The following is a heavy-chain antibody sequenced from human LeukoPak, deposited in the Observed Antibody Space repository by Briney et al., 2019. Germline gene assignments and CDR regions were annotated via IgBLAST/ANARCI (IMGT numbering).Heavy chain of an antibody. D-gene: IGHD6-13*01. V-gene: IGHV3-23*01. CDR1: GFTFSSYA. CDR3: AKNKQQLVRFDY. CDR2: ISGSGGST. Sequence: GGSLRLSCAASGFTFSSYAMSWVRQAPGKGLEWVSAISGSGGSTYYADSVKGRFTISRDNSKNTLYPQMNSLRAEDTAVYYCAKNKQQLVRFDYWGQGTLVTVSS. J-gene: IGHJ4*02.